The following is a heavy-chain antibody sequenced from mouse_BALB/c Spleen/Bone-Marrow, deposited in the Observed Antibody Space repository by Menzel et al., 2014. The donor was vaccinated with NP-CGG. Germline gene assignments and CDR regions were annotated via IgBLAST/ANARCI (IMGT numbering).Heavy chain of an antibody. J-gene: IGHJ4*01. CDR1: GFNVKDTY. V-gene: IGHV14-3*02. CDR2: IDPANGNT. D-gene: IGHD4-1*01. CDR3: VRWEYYAMDY. Sequence: VHVKQSGAELVKPGASVKLSCTASGFNVKDTYMHWVKQRPEQGLEWIGRIDPANGNTKYDPKFQGKATITADTSSNTAYLQLSSLTAEDTAVHYCVRWEYYAMDYWGQGTSVTVSS.